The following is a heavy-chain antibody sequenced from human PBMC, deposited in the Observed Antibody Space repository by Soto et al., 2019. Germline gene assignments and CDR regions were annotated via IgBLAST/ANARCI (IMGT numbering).Heavy chain of an antibody. Sequence: ASVKVSCKASGYTFTRYDIRWVRQAPGQGLEWMGWISAYNGNTNYAQKLQGRVTMTTDTSTSTAYMELRSLRSDDTAVYYCARALVVVAATSMLRAAFDIRGQGTMVTVSS. CDR1: GYTFTRYD. J-gene: IGHJ3*02. CDR2: ISAYNGNT. V-gene: IGHV1-18*01. D-gene: IGHD2-15*01. CDR3: ARALVVVAATSMLRAAFDI.